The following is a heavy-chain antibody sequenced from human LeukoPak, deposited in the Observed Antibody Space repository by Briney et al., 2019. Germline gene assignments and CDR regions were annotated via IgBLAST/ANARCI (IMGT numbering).Heavy chain of an antibody. CDR2: IIPIFGTA. J-gene: IGHJ4*02. D-gene: IGHD3-22*01. Sequence: SVKVSCKASGGTFSSYAISWVRQAPGQGLEWMGGIIPIFGTANYAQKFQGRVTITADKSTSTAYMELSSLRSEDTAVYYCARLFGTSHYDSSGPWDYWGQGTLVTVSS. CDR3: ARLFGTSHYDSSGPWDY. CDR1: GGTFSSYA. V-gene: IGHV1-69*06.